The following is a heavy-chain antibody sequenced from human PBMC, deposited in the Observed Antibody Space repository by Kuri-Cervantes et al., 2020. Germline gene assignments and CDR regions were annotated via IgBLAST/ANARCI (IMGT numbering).Heavy chain of an antibody. J-gene: IGHJ4*02. V-gene: IGHV1-8*01. CDR3: ARGGYYDSSGYFVNPRPSDFDY. CDR1: GYTFTSYD. CDR2: MNPNSGNT. Sequence: ASVKVSCKASGYTFTSYDINWVRQATGQGLEWMGWMNPNSGNTSYAQKFQGRVTMTRDTSTSTVYMELSSLRSEDTAVYYCARGGYYDSSGYFVNPRPSDFDYWGQGTLVTVSS. D-gene: IGHD3-22*01.